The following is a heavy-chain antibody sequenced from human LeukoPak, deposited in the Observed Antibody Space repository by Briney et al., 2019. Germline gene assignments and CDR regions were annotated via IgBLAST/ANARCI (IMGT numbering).Heavy chain of an antibody. V-gene: IGHV3-9*03. Sequence: PGGSLRLSCAASGFTFDDYAMHWVRQAPGKGLEWVSGISWNSGSIGYADSVEGRFTISRDNAKNSLYLQMNSLRAEDMALYYCAKVTGGGGPFDYWGQGTLVTVSS. CDR2: ISWNSGSI. J-gene: IGHJ4*02. CDR3: AKVTGGGGPFDY. D-gene: IGHD2-15*01. CDR1: GFTFDDYA.